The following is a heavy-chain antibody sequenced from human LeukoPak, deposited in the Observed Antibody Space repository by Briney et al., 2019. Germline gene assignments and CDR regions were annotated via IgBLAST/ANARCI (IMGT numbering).Heavy chain of an antibody. V-gene: IGHV3-49*03. CDR1: GFTFGDYA. J-gene: IGHJ4*02. Sequence: GRSLRLSCTASGFTFGDYAMSWFRQAPGKGLEWVGFIRSKVYGGTTEYAASVKGRFTISRDDSKSIAYLQMNSLKSEDTAVYYCVRYSGDADYWGQGTLVTVSS. CDR3: VRYSGDADY. CDR2: IRSKVYGGTT. D-gene: IGHD5-12*01.